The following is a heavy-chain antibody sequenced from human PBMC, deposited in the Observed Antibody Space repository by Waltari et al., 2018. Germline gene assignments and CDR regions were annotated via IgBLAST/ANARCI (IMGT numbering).Heavy chain of an antibody. D-gene: IGHD2-2*01. CDR3: AKGGGGTRDGMDV. J-gene: IGHJ6*02. CDR1: GGSMTSDYSY. Sequence: QVQLQQSAPGLVKPSQTLTLICTVSGGSMTSDYSYWSWIRQHPGKGLGWMGFIANSGTPYYNPSLKSGVDMSIDTSKNQFSLKVNSVTAADTAVYYCAKGGGGTRDGMDVWGQGTTVTVSS. V-gene: IGHV4-31*03. CDR2: IANSGTP.